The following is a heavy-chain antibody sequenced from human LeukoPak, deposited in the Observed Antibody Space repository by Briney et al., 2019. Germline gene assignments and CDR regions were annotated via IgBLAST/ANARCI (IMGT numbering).Heavy chain of an antibody. Sequence: PSETLSLTCAVYGGSFSGYYRSWIRQPPGRGLEWIGEINHSGNTNYNPSLKSRVTISVDTSKNQFSLKLSSVTAADTAVYYCARVVEVDYVWGSYRSFDYWGQGILVTVSS. D-gene: IGHD3-16*02. J-gene: IGHJ4*02. V-gene: IGHV4-34*01. CDR3: ARVVEVDYVWGSYRSFDY. CDR2: INHSGNT. CDR1: GGSFSGYY.